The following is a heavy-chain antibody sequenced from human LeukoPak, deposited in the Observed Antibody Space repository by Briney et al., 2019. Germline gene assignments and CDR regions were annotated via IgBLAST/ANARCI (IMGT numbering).Heavy chain of an antibody. V-gene: IGHV4-59*08. CDR2: IYYSGGT. J-gene: IGHJ4*02. CDR3: ARRPQSSSWPTDC. D-gene: IGHD6-13*01. CDR1: GGSIRSYY. Sequence: PPETLSLTCTVSGGSIRSYYWSWIRQPPRKGLEWIGYIYYSGGTNYNPSLTSRVTISVDTSKNQFSLKMSPLTAADTALYYCARRPQSSSWPTDCGGQGTLVTASS.